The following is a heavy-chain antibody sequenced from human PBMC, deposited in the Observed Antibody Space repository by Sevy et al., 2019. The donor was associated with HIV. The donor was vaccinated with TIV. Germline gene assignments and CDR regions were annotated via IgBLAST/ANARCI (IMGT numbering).Heavy chain of an antibody. CDR2: ISGSSTTI. D-gene: IGHD5-12*01. CDR3: AREGGYSDQGMDV. J-gene: IGHJ6*02. Sequence: GGSLRLSCAASGFTFSSYSMNWVRQAPGKGLEWASYISGSSTTIYYADSVKGRFTISRDNAKNSLYLQMNSLRAEDTAVYYCAREGGYSDQGMDVWGQGTTVIVSS. CDR1: GFTFSSYS. V-gene: IGHV3-48*01.